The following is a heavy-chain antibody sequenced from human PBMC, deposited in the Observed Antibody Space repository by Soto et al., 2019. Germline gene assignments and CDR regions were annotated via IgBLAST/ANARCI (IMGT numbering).Heavy chain of an antibody. J-gene: IGHJ4*02. CDR3: ARNARYSYGSGYGY. Sequence: QVQLVQSGGEVKKPGASVTISCKASGYTFTANGVSWVRQAPGHGLEWIGWISTSNGDTNYAHSLQGRVTMTTDTSTSTAYLEVRSLRSDGTAVYWCARNARYSYGSGYGYWGRGTRVTVSS. V-gene: IGHV1-18*04. D-gene: IGHD5-18*01. CDR2: ISTSNGDT. CDR1: GYTFTANG.